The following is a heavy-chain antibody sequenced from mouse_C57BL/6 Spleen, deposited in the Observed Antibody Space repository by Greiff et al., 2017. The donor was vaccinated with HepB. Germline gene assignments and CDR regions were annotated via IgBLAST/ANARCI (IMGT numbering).Heavy chain of an antibody. Sequence: EVQLQQSGPELVKPGASVKISCKASGYTFTDYYMNWVKQSHGKSLEWIGDINPNNGGTSYNQKFKGKATLTVDKSSSTAYMELRSLTSEDSAVYYCASCYDGSLYAMDYWGQGTSVTVSS. V-gene: IGHV1-26*01. J-gene: IGHJ4*01. CDR1: GYTFTDYY. D-gene: IGHD2-3*01. CDR2: INPNNGGT. CDR3: ASCYDGSLYAMDY.